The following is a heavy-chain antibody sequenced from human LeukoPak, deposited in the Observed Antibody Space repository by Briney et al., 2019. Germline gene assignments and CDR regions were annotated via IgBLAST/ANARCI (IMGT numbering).Heavy chain of an antibody. J-gene: IGHJ4*02. CDR1: GGTFSSYA. CDR3: ARDTTYYYDSSGYYHTFDY. V-gene: IGHV1-69*04. Sequence: SVNVPCKASGGTFSSYAISWVRQAPGQGLEWMGRIIPILGIANNVQKFRGRVTITADKSTSTAYMELSSLRSEDTAVYYCARDTTYYYDSSGYYHTFDYWGQGTLVTVSS. CDR2: IIPILGIA. D-gene: IGHD3-22*01.